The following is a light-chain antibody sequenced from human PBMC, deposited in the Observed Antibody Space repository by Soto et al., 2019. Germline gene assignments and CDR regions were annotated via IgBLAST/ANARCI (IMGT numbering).Light chain of an antibody. CDR2: AAS. J-gene: IGKJ2*01. CDR3: QNYNSVPYT. V-gene: IGKV1-27*01. Sequence: EIQLTQSPSSLSASVGDRVTIACRASHDINNFLAWFQQRPGKVPELLMYAASSLKSGVPSRFSGSGSGTDFTLTIDGLQPEDFATYCCQNYNSVPYTFGQGTKLEIK. CDR1: HDINNF.